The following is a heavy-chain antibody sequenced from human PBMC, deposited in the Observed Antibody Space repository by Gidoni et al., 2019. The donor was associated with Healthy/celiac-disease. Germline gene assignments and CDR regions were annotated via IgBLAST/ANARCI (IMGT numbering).Heavy chain of an antibody. V-gene: IGHV2-5*02. CDR3: AHSSPNYYDSSGYYSD. D-gene: IGHD3-22*01. CDR1: GFSLSTSGVG. Sequence: QITLKESGPTLVKPTQTLTLTCTSSGFSLSTSGVGVGWIRQPPGKALEWLALIYWDDDKRYSPSLKSRLTITKDTSKNQVVLTMTNMDPVDTATYYCAHSSPNYYDSSGYYSDWGQGTLVTVSS. CDR2: IYWDDDK. J-gene: IGHJ4*02.